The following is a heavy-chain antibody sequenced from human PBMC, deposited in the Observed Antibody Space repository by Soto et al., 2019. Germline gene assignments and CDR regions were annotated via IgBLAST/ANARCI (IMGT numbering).Heavy chain of an antibody. V-gene: IGHV1-46*03. J-gene: IGHJ3*02. CDR1: GYTYSSYG. D-gene: IGHD3-10*01. CDR2: ISPSGGST. CDR3: ARDHVLLWFGDLSGAFDI. Sequence: ASVKVSCKAYGYTYSSYGLRWVRQAPGQGLEWMGIISPSGGSTSYAQKFQGRVTMTRDTSTSTVYMELSSLRSEDTAVYYCARDHVLLWFGDLSGAFDIWGQGTMVTVSS.